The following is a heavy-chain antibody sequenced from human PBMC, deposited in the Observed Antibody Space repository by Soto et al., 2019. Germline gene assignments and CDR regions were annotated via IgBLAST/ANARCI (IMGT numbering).Heavy chain of an antibody. V-gene: IGHV1-3*01. J-gene: IGHJ6*03. CDR2: INAGNGNT. D-gene: IGHD6-13*01. CDR3: ARAGYSSSWYYYYMDV. CDR1: GYTFTSYA. Sequence: ASVKVSCKASGYTFTSYAMHWVRQAPGQRLEWMGWINAGNGNTKYSQKFQGRVTITRDTSASTAYMELSSLRSEDTAVYYCARAGYSSSWYYYYMDVWGKGTTVTVSS.